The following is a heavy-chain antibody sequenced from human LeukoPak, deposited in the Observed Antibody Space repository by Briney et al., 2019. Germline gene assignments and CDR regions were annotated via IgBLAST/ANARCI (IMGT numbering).Heavy chain of an antibody. D-gene: IGHD1-1*01. CDR1: GYTFTSYD. CDR2: INPSGGST. CDR3: AREPGTTGTTWGYFDY. Sequence: ASGTLTCKASGYTFTSYDMHWVRHAPGQGLEWMGVINPSGGSTSYAQKFQGRGTMTRDMSTATVYMELGSLRPEDTDVDYYAREPGTTGTTWGYFDYCGQGTLVTVCS. V-gene: IGHV1-46*01. J-gene: IGHJ4*02.